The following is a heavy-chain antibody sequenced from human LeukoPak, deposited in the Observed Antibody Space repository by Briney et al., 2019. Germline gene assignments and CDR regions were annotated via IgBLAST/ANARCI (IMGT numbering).Heavy chain of an antibody. D-gene: IGHD6-19*01. CDR3: ARDLPYSSGWYWDY. CDR1: GFTFGSHW. CDR2: IKLDGSEK. Sequence: PGGSLRLSCVASGFTFGSHWMSWVRQAPGKGLEWVANIKLDGSEKYYVDSVKGRFTISRDNAMDSLYLQMNRLRVEDTAVYYCARDLPYSSGWYWDYWGQGTLVTVSS. V-gene: IGHV3-7*01. J-gene: IGHJ4*02.